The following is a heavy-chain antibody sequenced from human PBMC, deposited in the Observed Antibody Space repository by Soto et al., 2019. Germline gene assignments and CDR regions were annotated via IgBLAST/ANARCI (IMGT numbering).Heavy chain of an antibody. Sequence: GGSLRLSCGASGLTLSNYWMAWVRQAPGKGLEWVANINKDGSQKNYVNSVKGRFTIARDNGQNSLSLQINSLRVEDTAVYYCVRELGLAYWGRGALVTVSS. CDR2: INKDGSQK. D-gene: IGHD7-27*01. J-gene: IGHJ4*02. CDR1: GLTLSNYW. V-gene: IGHV3-7*03. CDR3: VRELGLAY.